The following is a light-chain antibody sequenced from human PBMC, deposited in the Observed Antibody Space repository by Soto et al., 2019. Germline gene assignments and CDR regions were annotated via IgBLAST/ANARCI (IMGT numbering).Light chain of an antibody. Sequence: EIVMTQSPATLSVSPGERATLSCRASQSVRSKLAWYEQKPGQAPRLLIYDASTRAPGVPARFSGSGSGTEFPLPSASLQPQDFAVYSCQHFNNCPASGQGTKVKSN. CDR2: DAS. CDR1: QSVRSK. V-gene: IGKV3-15*01. J-gene: IGKJ1*01. CDR3: QHFNNCPA.